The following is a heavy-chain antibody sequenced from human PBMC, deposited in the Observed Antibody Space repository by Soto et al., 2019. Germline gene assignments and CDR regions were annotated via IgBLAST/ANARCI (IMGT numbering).Heavy chain of an antibody. Sequence: GGSLRLSCTASGFTFGDYAMSWVRQAPGKGLEWVGFIRSKAYGGTTEYAASVKGRFTISRDDSKSIAYLQMNSLKTEDTAVYYCTRDLEYSNYYYGMDVWGQGXTVTVSS. CDR3: TRDLEYSNYYYGMDV. D-gene: IGHD4-4*01. CDR2: IRSKAYGGTT. J-gene: IGHJ6*02. CDR1: GFTFGDYA. V-gene: IGHV3-49*04.